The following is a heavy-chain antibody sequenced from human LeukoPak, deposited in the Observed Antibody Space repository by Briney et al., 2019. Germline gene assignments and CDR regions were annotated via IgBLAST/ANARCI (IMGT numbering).Heavy chain of an antibody. D-gene: IGHD3-22*01. CDR3: ARVFTVITLFEASDI. V-gene: IGHV3-21*01. CDR1: GFIFRSYS. Sequence: GGSLRLSCAASGFIFRSYSMNWVRQAPGKGLEWVSSISSDSSYIYYADSAKGRFTISRDNAKNSLYLQMNSLRAEDTAVYYCARVFTVITLFEASDIWGQGTMVTVSS. CDR2: ISSDSSYI. J-gene: IGHJ3*02.